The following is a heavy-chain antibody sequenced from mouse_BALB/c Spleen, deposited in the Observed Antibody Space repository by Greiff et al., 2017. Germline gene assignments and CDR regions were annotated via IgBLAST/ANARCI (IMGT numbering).Heavy chain of an antibody. V-gene: IGHV1-9*01. Sequence: VQLQESGAELMKPGASVKISCKATGYTFSSYWIEWVKQRPGHGLEWIGEILPGSGSTNYNEKFKGKATFTADTSSNTAYMQLSSLTSEDSAVYYCARITTVVYFDYWGQGTTLTVSS. J-gene: IGHJ2*01. CDR3: ARITTVVYFDY. CDR1: GYTFSSYW. D-gene: IGHD1-1*01. CDR2: ILPGSGST.